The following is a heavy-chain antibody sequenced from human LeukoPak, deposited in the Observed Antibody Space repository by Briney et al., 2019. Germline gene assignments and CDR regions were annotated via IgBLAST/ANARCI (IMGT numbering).Heavy chain of an antibody. V-gene: IGHV6-1*01. Sequence: SQTLSLTCAISGDSVSTNSATWNWIRQSPSRGLEWMGRTYYGSKWYNDYAVSVKSRITINPDTSKNQFSLQLNSVTPEDTAVYYCASGDRSQWNWFDPWGQGTLVTVSS. CDR3: ASGDRSQWNWFDP. CDR2: TYYGSKWYN. J-gene: IGHJ5*02. D-gene: IGHD6-19*01. CDR1: GDSVSTNSAT.